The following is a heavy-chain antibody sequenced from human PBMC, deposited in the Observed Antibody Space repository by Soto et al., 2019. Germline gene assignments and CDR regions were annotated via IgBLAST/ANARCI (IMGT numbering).Heavy chain of an antibody. J-gene: IGHJ6*02. CDR1: GYSFTSYW. CDR2: IDPSDSYT. Sequence: GESLKISCKGSGYSFTSYWISWVRQMPGKGLEWMGRIDPSDSYTNYSPSFQGHVAISADKSISTAYLQWSSLKASDTAMYYCARRHSSSSRDYYYYYGMDVWGQGTTVTVSS. D-gene: IGHD6-6*01. V-gene: IGHV5-10-1*01. CDR3: ARRHSSSSRDYYYYYGMDV.